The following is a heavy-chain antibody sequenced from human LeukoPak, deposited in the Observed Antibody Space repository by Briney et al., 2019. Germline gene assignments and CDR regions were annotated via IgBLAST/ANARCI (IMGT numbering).Heavy chain of an antibody. V-gene: IGHV4-34*01. J-gene: IGHJ3*02. Sequence: PSGTLSLTCAVYGGSFSGYYWSWIRQPPGKGLEWIGEINHSGSTNYNPSLKSRVTISVDTSKNQFSLKLSSVTAADTAVYYCASYGYNPDAFDIWGQGTMVTVSS. CDR1: GGSFSGYY. CDR3: ASYGYNPDAFDI. D-gene: IGHD5-24*01. CDR2: INHSGST.